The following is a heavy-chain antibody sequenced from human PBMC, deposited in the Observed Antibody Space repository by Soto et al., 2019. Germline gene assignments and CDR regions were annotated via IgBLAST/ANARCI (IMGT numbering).Heavy chain of an antibody. CDR2: IYYSGFT. CDR1: GGSISSGGYY. CDR3: ARDFGGVSGTSNYFDH. D-gene: IGHD3-16*01. J-gene: IGHJ4*02. V-gene: IGHV4-31*03. Sequence: SLTCTVSGGSISSGGYYWNWIRQHPGKGLEWIGYIYYSGFTLYNPSLKSRVTISVDTSKNQFSLKLSSVTAADTAVYYCARDFGGVSGTSNYFDHWGQGTPVTVSS.